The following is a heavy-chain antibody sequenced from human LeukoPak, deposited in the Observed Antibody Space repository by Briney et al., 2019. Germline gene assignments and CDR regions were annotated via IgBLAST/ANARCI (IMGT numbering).Heavy chain of an antibody. CDR1: ECYCSNNW. D-gene: IGHD3/OR15-3a*01. J-gene: IGHJ4*02. CDR2: IRGRGETT. CDR3: EKDLSSGTGRGFDY. V-gene: IGHV3-23*01. Sequence: GGSLILFCGASECYCSNNWMSGGLHALAKGLLWFSGIRGRGETTYYGESVKGRFTIHRDNSKNTLYLQRNSLRAEDTALYYCEKDLSSGTGRGFDYWGQGTLVTVSS.